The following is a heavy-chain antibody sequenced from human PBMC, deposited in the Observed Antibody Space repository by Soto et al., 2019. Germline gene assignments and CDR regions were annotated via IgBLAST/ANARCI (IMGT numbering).Heavy chain of an antibody. CDR2: IHYSGST. Sequence: PSETLSLTCTVSGGSLSSGDYYWSWIRQHPGKGLEWIGYIHYSGSTNYNPSLKSRVTISVDTSKNQFSLKLSSVTAADTAVYYCARLYGDYSPAYDYWGQGTLVTVSS. CDR1: GGSLSSGDYY. J-gene: IGHJ4*02. V-gene: IGHV4-61*08. D-gene: IGHD4-17*01. CDR3: ARLYGDYSPAYDY.